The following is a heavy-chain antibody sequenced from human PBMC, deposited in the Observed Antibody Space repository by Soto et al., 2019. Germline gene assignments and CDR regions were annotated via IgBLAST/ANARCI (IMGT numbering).Heavy chain of an antibody. D-gene: IGHD2-2*01. CDR3: AKNGFIVVVPAAIFPYMDV. Sequence: GGSLRLSCAASGFTFSSYAMSWVRQAPGKGLEWVSAISGSGGSTYYADSVKGRFTISRDNSKNTLYLQMNSLRAEDTAVYYCAKNGFIVVVPAAIFPYMDVWGKGTTVTVSS. CDR1: GFTFSSYA. J-gene: IGHJ6*03. V-gene: IGHV3-23*01. CDR2: ISGSGGST.